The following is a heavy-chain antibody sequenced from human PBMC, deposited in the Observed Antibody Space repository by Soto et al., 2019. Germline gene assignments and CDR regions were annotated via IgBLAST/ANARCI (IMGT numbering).Heavy chain of an antibody. D-gene: IGHD6-19*01. J-gene: IGHJ6*02. CDR1: RGTFSSYT. Sequence: QVQLVQSGAEVKKPGSSVKVSCKTSRGTFSSYTISWVRQVPGQGLEWMGRIIPTIGLANYAQKFQGRVTITADTFTSTAYMELSGLRSEDTALYFCARDPSGGRGYYGLDVWGQGTTVTVSS. V-gene: IGHV1-69*08. CDR2: IIPTIGLA. CDR3: ARDPSGGRGYYGLDV.